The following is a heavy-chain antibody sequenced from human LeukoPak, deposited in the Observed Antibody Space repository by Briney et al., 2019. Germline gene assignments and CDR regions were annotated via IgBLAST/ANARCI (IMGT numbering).Heavy chain of an antibody. D-gene: IGHD6-19*01. CDR2: INSDGSST. CDR1: GCTFSSYW. J-gene: IGHJ4*02. Sequence: GGSLRLSCAASGCTFSSYWMHWVRQAPGKGLVWVSRINSDGSSTTYADSVKGRFTISRDNAKNTLYLQMTRLVAEATAVYYCAKVTAVASTGALDYWGQGTLVTVSS. CDR3: AKVTAVASTGALDY. V-gene: IGHV3-74*01.